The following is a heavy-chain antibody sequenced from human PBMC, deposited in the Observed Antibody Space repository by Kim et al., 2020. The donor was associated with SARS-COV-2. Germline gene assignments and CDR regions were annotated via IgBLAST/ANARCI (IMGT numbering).Heavy chain of an antibody. D-gene: IGHD2-21*01. J-gene: IGHJ4*02. CDR3: ARDGWLFPLDY. CDR1: GFMFSSYW. V-gene: IGHV3-7*01. Sequence: GGSLRLSCAASGFMFSSYWMSWVRQAPGKGLEWLANIKQDGSEKNYVDSVKGRFTISRDNAKNSLYLQMNSLRAEDTAVYHCARDGWLFPLDYWGQGTLVTVSS. CDR2: IKQDGSEK.